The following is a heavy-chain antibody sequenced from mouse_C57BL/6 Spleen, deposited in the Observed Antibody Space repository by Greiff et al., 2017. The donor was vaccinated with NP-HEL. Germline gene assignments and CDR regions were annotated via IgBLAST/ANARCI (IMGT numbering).Heavy chain of an antibody. CDR1: GFTFSDYG. V-gene: IGHV5-17*01. D-gene: IGHD2-14*01. CDR3: ARGGVLALFDY. J-gene: IGHJ2*01. Sequence: EVKLMESGGGLVKPGGSLKLSCAASGFTFSDYGMHWVRQAPEKGLEWVAYISSGSSTIYYADTVKGRFTISRDNAKNTLFLQMTSLRSEDTAMYYCARGGVLALFDYWGQGTTLTVSS. CDR2: ISSGSSTI.